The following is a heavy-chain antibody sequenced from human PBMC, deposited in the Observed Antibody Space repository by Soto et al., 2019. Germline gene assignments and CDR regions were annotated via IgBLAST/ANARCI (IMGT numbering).Heavy chain of an antibody. CDR2: ISGSGGST. CDR3: AKDHYYDTSGYPSINWYFDL. V-gene: IGHV3-23*01. Sequence: EVQLLESGGGLVQPGGSLRLSCAASGFTFSSYAMSWVRKAPGKGLEWVSAISGSGGSTHYADSVKGRFTISRDNSKNTLYLQMNSLRAEDTAVYYCAKDHYYDTSGYPSINWYFDLWGRGTLVTVSS. D-gene: IGHD3-22*01. J-gene: IGHJ2*01. CDR1: GFTFSSYA.